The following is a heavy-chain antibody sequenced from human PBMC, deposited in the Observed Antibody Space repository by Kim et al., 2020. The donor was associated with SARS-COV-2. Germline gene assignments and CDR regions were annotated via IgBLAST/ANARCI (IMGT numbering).Heavy chain of an antibody. D-gene: IGHD5-12*01. CDR1: GYTFTDYY. J-gene: IGHJ4*02. V-gene: IGHV1-2*02. CDR3: TRGPRGGYDY. Sequence: ASVKVSCKASGYTFTDYYIHWVRQAPGQGLECMGWINPKSGGTRYIQKFQDRVTMTRDTSISTAYMELNSLTSDDTAVYFCTRGPRGGYDYWGQGTLVTVSS. CDR2: INPKSGGT.